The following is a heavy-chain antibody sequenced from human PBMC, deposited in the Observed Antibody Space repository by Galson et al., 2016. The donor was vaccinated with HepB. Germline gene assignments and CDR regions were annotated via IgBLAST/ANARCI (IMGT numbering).Heavy chain of an antibody. CDR2: INSDGSST. CDR3: GAFRGDSSGYGEY. V-gene: IGHV3-74*01. D-gene: IGHD5-18*01. Sequence: SLRLSCAASGFSFSSYWMHWVRQAPGKGLVWVSRINSDGSSTSYADSVKGRFTISRDNAKNTPYLQMNSLRAEDTAVYYCGAFRGDSSGYGEYWSQGTLVTVSS. CDR1: GFSFSSYW. J-gene: IGHJ4*02.